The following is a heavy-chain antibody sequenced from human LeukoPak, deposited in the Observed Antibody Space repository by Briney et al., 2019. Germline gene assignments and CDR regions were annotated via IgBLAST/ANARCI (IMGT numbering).Heavy chain of an antibody. Sequence: GGSLRLSCAASGFTFSSYWMHWVRQAPGKGLVWVSRINSDGSSTSYADSVKGRFTISRDNAKNTLYLQMNSLRAEGTAVYYCARVEFGELSPYFDHWGQGTLVTVFS. J-gene: IGHJ4*02. D-gene: IGHD3-10*01. V-gene: IGHV3-74*01. CDR1: GFTFSSYW. CDR3: ARVEFGELSPYFDH. CDR2: INSDGSST.